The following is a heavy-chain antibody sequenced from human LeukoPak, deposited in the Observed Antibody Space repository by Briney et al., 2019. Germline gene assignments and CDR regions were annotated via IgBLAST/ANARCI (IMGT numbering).Heavy chain of an antibody. V-gene: IGHV3-66*01. CDR3: ARDNTQRRGNEFHVEYYDALDS. CDR1: GFTVSSNY. D-gene: IGHD3-16*01. J-gene: IGHJ3*01. CDR2: IYSGGST. Sequence: GGSLRLSCAASGFTVSSNYMSWVRQAPGKGLEWVSVIYSGGSTYYADSVKGRFTISRDNSKNTLYLQMNSLRAEDTAVYYCARDNTQRRGNEFHVEYYDALDSWGQGTRVTVSS.